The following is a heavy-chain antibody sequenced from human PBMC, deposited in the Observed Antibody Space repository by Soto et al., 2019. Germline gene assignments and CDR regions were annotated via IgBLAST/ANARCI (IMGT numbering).Heavy chain of an antibody. Sequence: EVQLVESGGGLVKPGGSLRLSCAASGFTFSNAWMTWVRQAPGKGLEWVGRIKSKTDVGTTDYAAPVKGRFTISRDDSKNTLYLQMNSLKSEDTAVYYCTTETFDYWGQGTLVTVSS. CDR2: IKSKTDVGTT. V-gene: IGHV3-15*01. J-gene: IGHJ4*02. CDR3: TTETFDY. CDR1: GFTFSNAW.